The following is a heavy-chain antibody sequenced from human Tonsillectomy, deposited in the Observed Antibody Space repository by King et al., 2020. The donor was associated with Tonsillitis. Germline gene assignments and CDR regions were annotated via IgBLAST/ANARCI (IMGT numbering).Heavy chain of an antibody. D-gene: IGHD3-22*01. CDR1: GFTFINYG. Sequence: VQLVESGGGVVQPGGSLRLSCAASGFTFINYGMHWVRQAPGKGLEWVAFIWYNGRNTHYADSVEGRFTISRDTTKNTLFLQMNSLRVEDTGIYYCAKNGRRFHYDSSGFSPVNLLDSWGQGTQVTVSS. CDR2: IWYNGRNT. V-gene: IGHV3-30*02. J-gene: IGHJ5*01. CDR3: AKNGRRFHYDSSGFSPVNLLDS.